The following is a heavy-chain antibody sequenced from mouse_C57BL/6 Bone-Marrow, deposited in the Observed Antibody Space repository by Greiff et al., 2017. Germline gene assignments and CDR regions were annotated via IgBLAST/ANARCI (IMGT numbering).Heavy chain of an antibody. D-gene: IGHD1-1*01. J-gene: IGHJ1*03. Sequence: QVQLQQSGAELVRPGTSVKLSCKASGYTFTNYWIRWVKQRPGHGLEWIGVIYPGGGYTNYNEKFKGKATLTADQSSSTAYMPFSSLTSEDSAIYYCAAPVVGSHWYFDVWGTGTTVTVSS. CDR3: AAPVVGSHWYFDV. CDR2: IYPGGGYT. CDR1: GYTFTNYW. V-gene: IGHV1-63*01.